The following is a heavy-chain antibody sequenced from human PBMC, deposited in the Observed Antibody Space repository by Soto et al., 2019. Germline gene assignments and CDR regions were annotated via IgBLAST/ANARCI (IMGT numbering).Heavy chain of an antibody. Sequence: PSETLSLTCAVSGGSISSGGYSWSWIRQPPGKGPEWIGYIYHSGSTYYNPSLKSRVTISVDRSKNQFSLKLSSVTAADTAVYYCARFFRYCSGGSCYPTGGTRYYYGMDVWGQGTTVTVSS. CDR3: ARFFRYCSGGSCYPTGGTRYYYGMDV. CDR1: GGSISSGGYS. J-gene: IGHJ6*02. V-gene: IGHV4-30-2*01. D-gene: IGHD2-15*01. CDR2: IYHSGST.